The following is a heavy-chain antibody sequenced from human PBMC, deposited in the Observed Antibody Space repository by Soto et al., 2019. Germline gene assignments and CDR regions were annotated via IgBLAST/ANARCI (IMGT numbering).Heavy chain of an antibody. Sequence: GCWRGRVSKKSGKGLEWMAIIYPGASDTRYSPSFQGQVTISADKSISTAYLQWSSLKASDTAMYSCARSFSSSPDYYMDVWGKGTTVTVSS. J-gene: IGHJ6*03. CDR3: ARSFSSSPDYYMDV. D-gene: IGHD6-13*01. V-gene: IGHV5-51*01. CDR1: GCW. CDR2: IYPGASDT.